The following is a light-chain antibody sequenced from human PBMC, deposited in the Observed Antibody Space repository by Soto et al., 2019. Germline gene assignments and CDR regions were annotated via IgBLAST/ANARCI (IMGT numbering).Light chain of an antibody. CDR2: EVT. V-gene: IGLV2-14*01. J-gene: IGLJ2*01. CDR1: SSDVGYYNY. CDR3: TSFTSSSTIL. Sequence: QSALTQPASVSGSPGQSITISCTGTSSDVGYYNYVSWYQQHPANAPKLIIFEVTNRPSGVSSRFSGSTSGNTASLTISGLQAEDEATYYCTSFTSSSTILFGGGTKVTVL.